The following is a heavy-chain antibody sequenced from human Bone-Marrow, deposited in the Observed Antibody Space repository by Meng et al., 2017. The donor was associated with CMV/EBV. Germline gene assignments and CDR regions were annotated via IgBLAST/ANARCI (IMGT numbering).Heavy chain of an antibody. CDR2: IYSGGST. V-gene: IGHV3-53*01. Sequence: GESLKISCVGTGFTVSSNYMSWVRQAPGKGLEWVSVIYSGGSTYYAASVKGRFTISRDNAKNSLFLQMNSLRAEDTAVYYCARGGYCTSTMCYNLNAFDIWGQGTVVTVSS. CDR3: ARGGYCTSTMCYNLNAFDI. D-gene: IGHD2-2*03. J-gene: IGHJ3*02. CDR1: GFTVSSNY.